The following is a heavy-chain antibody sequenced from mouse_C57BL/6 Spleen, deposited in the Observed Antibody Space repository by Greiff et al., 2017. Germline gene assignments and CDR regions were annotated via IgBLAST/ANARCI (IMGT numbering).Heavy chain of an antibody. D-gene: IGHD1-1*01. Sequence: EVQVVESGGGLVQPGGSLKLSCAASGFTFSDYYMYWVRQTPEKRLEWVAYISNGGGSTYYPDTVKGRFTISRDNAKNTLYLQMSRLKSEDTAMYYCARHQDYYGSSYLDYWGQGTTLTVSS. CDR2: ISNGGGST. CDR3: ARHQDYYGSSYLDY. CDR1: GFTFSDYY. J-gene: IGHJ2*01. V-gene: IGHV5-12*01.